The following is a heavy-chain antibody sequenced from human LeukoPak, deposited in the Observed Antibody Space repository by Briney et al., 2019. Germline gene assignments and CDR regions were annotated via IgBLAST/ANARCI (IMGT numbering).Heavy chain of an antibody. CDR3: ARGLFWSGYQNYYYYYMDV. J-gene: IGHJ6*03. Sequence: GGSLRLSCAASGFTFSSYGMHWVRQAPGKGLECVAFIRYDGSNKYYADSVKGRFTISRDNAKNSLYLQMNSLRAEDTAVYYCARGLFWSGYQNYYYYYMDVWGKGTTVTVSS. CDR2: IRYDGSNK. D-gene: IGHD3-3*01. CDR1: GFTFSSYG. V-gene: IGHV3-30*02.